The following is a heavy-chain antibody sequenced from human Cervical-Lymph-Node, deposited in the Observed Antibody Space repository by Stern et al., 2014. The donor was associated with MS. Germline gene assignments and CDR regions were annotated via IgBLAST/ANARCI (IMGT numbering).Heavy chain of an antibody. CDR1: GFSLSTARMG. D-gene: IGHD4-17*01. V-gene: IGHV2-26*01. J-gene: IGHJ4*02. CDR2: IFANDEK. CDR3: ARIIQSGVTSGFDY. Sequence: QVTLKESGPVLVKPTETLTLTCTFSGFSLSTARMGVSWIRQPPGKALEXLAHIFANDEKSYRASLKSRLTTSKGTSKSQVVLTMNNKDPVDAATYCGARIIQSGVTSGFDYWGQGTLVTVSS.